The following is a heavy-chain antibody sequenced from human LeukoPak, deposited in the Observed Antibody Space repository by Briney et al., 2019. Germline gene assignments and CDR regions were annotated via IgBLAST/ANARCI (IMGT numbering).Heavy chain of an antibody. D-gene: IGHD3-10*01. J-gene: IGHJ5*02. CDR3: ARHNIRGVAHWLDP. Sequence: PSETLSLTCTVSGVSITSYYWSWIRQPAGKGLEWIGRIYTSGSTNYNPSLKSRATISVDTSNNQFSLKLSSVTAADTAVYFCARHNIRGVAHWLDPWGQGTQVTVSS. CDR2: IYTSGST. CDR1: GVSITSYY. V-gene: IGHV4-4*07.